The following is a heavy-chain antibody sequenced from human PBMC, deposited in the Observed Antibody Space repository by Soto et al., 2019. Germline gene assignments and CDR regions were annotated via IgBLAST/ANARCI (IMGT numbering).Heavy chain of an antibody. Sequence: QVQLQQWGAGLLKPSETLSLTCAVYGGSFSGYYWSWIRQPPGKGLEWIGEINHSGTTKYNPSLKRRVTISVDPSKNQFSLKLNSVTAADTAVFYCARVTRGDYLLTFSLRGMDVWGQGTTVTVSS. J-gene: IGHJ6*02. CDR1: GGSFSGYY. CDR3: ARVTRGDYLLTFSLRGMDV. CDR2: INHSGTT. V-gene: IGHV4-34*02. D-gene: IGHD4-17*01.